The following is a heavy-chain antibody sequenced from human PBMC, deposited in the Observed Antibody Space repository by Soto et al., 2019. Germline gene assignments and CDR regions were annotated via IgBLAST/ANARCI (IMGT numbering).Heavy chain of an antibody. Sequence: QIQLVQSGAELKKPGASVQVSCKAFGYPFVDFAFNWIRQAPGQGPEWIGWITPSTGNTNYAQKLQGRLTLTTDTSTGTAHMQLRGLRSDDTAMYYCARLQVNSSGSSVYFFSDHWGQGTKVTVSS. CDR1: GYPFVDFA. CDR2: ITPSTGNT. CDR3: ARLQVNSSGSSVYFFSDH. J-gene: IGHJ4*02. D-gene: IGHD3-22*01. V-gene: IGHV1-18*01.